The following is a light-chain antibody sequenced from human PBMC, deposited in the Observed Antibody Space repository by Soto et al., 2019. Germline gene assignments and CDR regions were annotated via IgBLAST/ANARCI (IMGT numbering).Light chain of an antibody. J-gene: IGKJ1*01. CDR2: DAS. Sequence: DIQMTQSPSTLSASEGDRVTITCRASQSISSWLAWYHQKPWKAPKLLIYDASSLEIGVPSRFSGSGSVTEFTLTLCSLQPHDFAPYYCQQYNSYSRPFGQGTKVDIK. CDR3: QQYNSYSRP. V-gene: IGKV1-5*01. CDR1: QSISSW.